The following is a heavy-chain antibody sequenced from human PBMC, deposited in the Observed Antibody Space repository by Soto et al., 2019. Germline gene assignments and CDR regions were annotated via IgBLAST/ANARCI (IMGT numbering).Heavy chain of an antibody. CDR2: ISSSGGT. CDR3: ARQGDYNTNLNWFDP. Sequence: PSETLSLTCTVSGGSISTRNYYWGWIRQPPGKGPEWIGSISSSGGTYYNPSLRSRITISVDTSKNQFSLKLKSVTAADTAVYYCARQGDYNTNLNWFDPWGQGTLVTVSS. J-gene: IGHJ5*01. D-gene: IGHD3-10*01. V-gene: IGHV4-39*01. CDR1: GGSISTRNYY.